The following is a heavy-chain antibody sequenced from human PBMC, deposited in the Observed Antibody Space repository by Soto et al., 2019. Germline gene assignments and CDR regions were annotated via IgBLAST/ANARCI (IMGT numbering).Heavy chain of an antibody. Sequence: ASVKVSCKTSGYSFTNFFIHWVRQAPGQGPEWMGNVDPTGDSATYAQKFQGRVTMASDTSTRTVYMELSSLTSEDTAIYYCAREFPSTYYFDPWGQGTQVTAPQ. V-gene: IGHV1-46*01. CDR3: AREFPSTYYFDP. J-gene: IGHJ5*02. CDR1: GYSFTNFF. CDR2: VDPTGDSA. D-gene: IGHD3-22*01.